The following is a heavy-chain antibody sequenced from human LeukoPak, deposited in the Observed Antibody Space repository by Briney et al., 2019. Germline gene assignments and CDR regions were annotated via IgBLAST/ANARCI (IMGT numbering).Heavy chain of an antibody. CDR2: INPNSGGT. CDR1: GYTFTGYY. J-gene: IGHJ4*02. CDR3: ARDDSSGWYAQLSVDY. Sequence: ASVKVSCKASGYTFTGYYMHWVRQAPGQGLEWMGWINPNSGGTNYAQKFQGRVTMTRDTSISTAYMELSRLRSDDTAVYYCARDDSSGWYAQLSVDYWGQGTLVTVSS. V-gene: IGHV1-2*02. D-gene: IGHD6-19*01.